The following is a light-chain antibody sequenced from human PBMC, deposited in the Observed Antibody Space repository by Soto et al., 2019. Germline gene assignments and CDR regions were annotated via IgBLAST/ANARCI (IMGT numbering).Light chain of an antibody. CDR2: DAS. CDR3: QQYNSYSGT. Sequence: DIQMTQSPSTLSASVGYRVTITCRASQSISSWLAWYQQKTGKAPKLLIYDASSLESGVPSRFSGSGSGTEFTLTISSLQADDFATYYCQQYNSYSGTFGQGTKVDIK. J-gene: IGKJ1*01. CDR1: QSISSW. V-gene: IGKV1-5*01.